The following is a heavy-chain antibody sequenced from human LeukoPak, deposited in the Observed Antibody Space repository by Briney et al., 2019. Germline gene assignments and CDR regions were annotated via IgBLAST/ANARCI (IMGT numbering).Heavy chain of an antibody. V-gene: IGHV3-66*01. Sequence: GASLRLSCAASGFTVRSTYMSWVRQAPGKGLEWVSIIYAVGSAYYADSVKGRFTISRDNSKNTLYLEMNSLRVEDTAMYYCATGRWLRLFDYWGQGTLVTVST. J-gene: IGHJ4*02. CDR1: GFTVRSTY. D-gene: IGHD5-24*01. CDR3: ATGRWLRLFDY. CDR2: IYAVGSA.